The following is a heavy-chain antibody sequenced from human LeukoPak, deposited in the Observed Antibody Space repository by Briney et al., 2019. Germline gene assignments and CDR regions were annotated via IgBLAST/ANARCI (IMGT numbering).Heavy chain of an antibody. CDR1: GFIFTNYW. CDR2: ITGSGALT. V-gene: IGHV3-23*01. D-gene: IGHD3-10*01. CDR3: AKDRVDGSGSQFDS. Sequence: PGGSLRLSCAASGFIFTNYWMTWVRQAPGKGLEWVSSITGSGALTYYADSVKGRFTISKDNAMDTLFLQMNSLRADDTAVYYCAKDRVDGSGSQFDSWGQGSLVTVSS. J-gene: IGHJ4*02.